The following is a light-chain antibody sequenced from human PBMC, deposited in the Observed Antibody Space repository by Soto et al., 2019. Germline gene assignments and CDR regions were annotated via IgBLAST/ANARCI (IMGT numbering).Light chain of an antibody. J-gene: IGLJ3*02. V-gene: IGLV2-14*01. CDR3: SSYTTSTTWV. CDR2: EVS. CDR1: NSDVGGYNY. Sequence: QSALTQPASVSGSPGQSIAISCTGTNSDVGGYNYVSWYQHHPGKAPKLMIYEVSNRPSGVSNRFFGSKSGNTASLTISGLQAEDEADYYCSSYTTSTTWVFGGGTKLTVL.